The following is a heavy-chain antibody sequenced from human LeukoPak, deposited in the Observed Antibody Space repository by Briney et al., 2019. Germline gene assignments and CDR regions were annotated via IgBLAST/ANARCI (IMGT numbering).Heavy chain of an antibody. CDR1: GFTFSSYG. CDR2: IWYDGSNK. D-gene: IGHD3-10*01. CDR3: AKEEEEIYYGSGSSLDY. J-gene: IGHJ4*02. V-gene: IGHV3-33*06. Sequence: GGSLRLSCAASGFTFSSYGMHWVRQAPGKGLEWVAVIWYDGSNKHYADSVKGRFTISRDNSKNTRYLQMNSLRAEDTAVYYCAKEEEEIYYGSGSSLDYWGQGTLVTVSS.